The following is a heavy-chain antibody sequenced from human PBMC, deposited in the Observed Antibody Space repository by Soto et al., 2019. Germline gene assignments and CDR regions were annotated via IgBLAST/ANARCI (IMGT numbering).Heavy chain of an antibody. V-gene: IGHV3-48*02. CDR1: GFILGRNS. CDR3: ARPYGGKIGDALDL. Sequence: EEQLVESGGGLVQAGGSLRLSCAASGFILGRNSMMWVRQAPGKGLEWVAYITSSSTTMNYADSVKGRFTISRDNANNALYLQMNSLRDEDTAVYYCARPYGGKIGDALDLWGQGTMVTVSS. D-gene: IGHD2-15*01. CDR2: ITSSSTTM. J-gene: IGHJ3*01.